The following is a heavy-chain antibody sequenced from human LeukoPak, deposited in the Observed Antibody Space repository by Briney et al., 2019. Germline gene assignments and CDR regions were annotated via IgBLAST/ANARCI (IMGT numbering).Heavy chain of an antibody. D-gene: IGHD3-22*01. V-gene: IGHV3-21*03. CDR3: TRNSNYDSSGYYQGKSYFDY. CDR2: ISSSSSYI. Sequence: SGGSLRLSCAASGFTFSSYSMNWVRQAPGKGLEWVSSISSSSSYIYYADSVKGRFTISRDNAKNSLYLQMNSLKTEDTAVYYCTRNSNYDSSGYYQGKSYFDYWGQGTLVTVSS. CDR1: GFTFSSYS. J-gene: IGHJ4*02.